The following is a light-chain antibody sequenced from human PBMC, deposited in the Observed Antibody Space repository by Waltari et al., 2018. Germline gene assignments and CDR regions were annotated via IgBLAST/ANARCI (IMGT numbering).Light chain of an antibody. CDR3: LQVLQTPFT. V-gene: IGKV2-29*02. CDR1: QSLLHSNGNTY. Sequence: DIVMSQTPLSLPVTPGEPVSISCRSSQSLLHSNGNTYLYWYLQKPGQPPRLLIYRVSNRFSGVPDRFSGSGSGTDFTLKISRVEAEDVGVYYCLQVLQTPFTFGPGTKLEIK. J-gene: IGKJ3*01. CDR2: RVS.